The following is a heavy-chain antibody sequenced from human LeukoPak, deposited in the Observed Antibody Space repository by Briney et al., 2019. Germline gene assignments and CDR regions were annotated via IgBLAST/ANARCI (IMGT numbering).Heavy chain of an antibody. Sequence: GGSLRLSCAASGFTFSSYAMSWVRQAPGKGLEWVSAISGSGGSTYYAGSVKGRFTISRDNSKNTLYLQMNSLRAEDTAVYYCAKRVLQSSSYFDYWGQGTLVTVSS. CDR2: ISGSGGST. V-gene: IGHV3-23*01. CDR1: GFTFSSYA. CDR3: AKRVLQSSSYFDY. J-gene: IGHJ4*02. D-gene: IGHD4-11*01.